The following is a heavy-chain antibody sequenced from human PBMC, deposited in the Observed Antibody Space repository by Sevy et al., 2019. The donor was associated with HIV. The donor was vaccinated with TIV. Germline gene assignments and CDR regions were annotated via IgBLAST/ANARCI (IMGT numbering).Heavy chain of an antibody. CDR1: GFTFSNAW. CDR3: TTDRYRIAVIDY. Sequence: GGSLRLSCAASGFTFSNAWMNWVRQAPGKGLEWVGRIKSKTDGGTTDYAAPVKGRFTISRHESKNPLYLQMNSLKTEDTAVYYCTTDRYRIAVIDYWGQGTLVTVSS. J-gene: IGHJ4*02. D-gene: IGHD6-19*01. CDR2: IKSKTDGGTT. V-gene: IGHV3-15*07.